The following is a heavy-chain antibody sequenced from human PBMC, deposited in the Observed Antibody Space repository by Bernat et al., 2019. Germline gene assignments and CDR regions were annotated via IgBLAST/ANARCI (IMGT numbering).Heavy chain of an antibody. CDR3: AGGSWGIKVCYYFDF. J-gene: IGHJ4*02. Sequence: EVQLLESGGGLVQPGGSLRLSCAASGFTFSSYEMNWVRQAPGKGLEWVSYISSSGSTIYYADSVKGRFTISRDNAKNSLYLQMNSLRAEDTAVYYCAGGSWGIKVCYYFDFWGQGTLVTVSS. D-gene: IGHD1-14*01. CDR2: ISSSGSTI. CDR1: GFTFSSYE. V-gene: IGHV3-48*03.